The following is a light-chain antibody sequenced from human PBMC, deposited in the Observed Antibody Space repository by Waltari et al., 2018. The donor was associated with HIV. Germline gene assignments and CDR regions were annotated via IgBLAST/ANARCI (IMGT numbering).Light chain of an antibody. CDR2: LGS. CDR1: QSLLHSNGYNY. J-gene: IGKJ4*01. CDR3: MQALQTPLT. Sequence: IVMARPGPCLPVTPGGPAAISCRSSQSLLHSNGYNYLDWYLQKPGQSPQLLIFLGSNRASGVPDRFSGSGSGTDFTLKISRVEAEDVRVYYCMQALQTPLTFGGGTKVEIK. V-gene: IGKV2-28*01.